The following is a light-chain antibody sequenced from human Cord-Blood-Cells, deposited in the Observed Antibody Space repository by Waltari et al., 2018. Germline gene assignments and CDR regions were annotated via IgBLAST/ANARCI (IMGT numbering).Light chain of an antibody. CDR1: SSDVGGYNY. CDR2: DVS. CDR3: CSYAGSYTV. V-gene: IGLV2-11*01. Sequence: QSALTQPRSVSGSPVQSVTISCTGTSSDVGGYNYVSWYQQHPGKAPKLMIYDVSKRPSGVPDRFSGSKSRNPASLTISGLQAEDEADYYCCSYAGSYTVFGGGTMLTVL. J-gene: IGLJ2*01.